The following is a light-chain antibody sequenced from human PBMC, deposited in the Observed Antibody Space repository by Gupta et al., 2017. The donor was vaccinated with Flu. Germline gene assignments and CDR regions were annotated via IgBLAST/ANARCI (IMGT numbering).Light chain of an antibody. J-gene: IGLJ3*02. CDR3: QSHDSSLSGSV. Sequence: QSVLTQPPSLSGAPGQRVTMSCAGSISNIGAGYDVHWYQQLPGTAPKLLIYGNSNRPSGVPDRFSGSKSGTSASLAITGLQAEDEADYYCQSHDSSLSGSVFGGGTKLTVL. V-gene: IGLV1-40*01. CDR1: ISNIGAGYD. CDR2: GNS.